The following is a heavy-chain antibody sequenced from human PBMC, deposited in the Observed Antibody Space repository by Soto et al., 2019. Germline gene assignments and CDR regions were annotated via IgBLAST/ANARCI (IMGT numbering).Heavy chain of an antibody. Sequence: GGSLRLSCAASGFTFSSYWMSWVRQAPGKGLEWVANIKQDGSEKYYVDSVKGRFTISRDNSKNTLYLQMNSLRAEDTAVYYCATTVTMEYYFDYWGQGTLVTVSS. CDR3: ATTVTMEYYFDY. V-gene: IGHV3-7*01. CDR2: IKQDGSEK. J-gene: IGHJ4*02. D-gene: IGHD4-17*01. CDR1: GFTFSSYW.